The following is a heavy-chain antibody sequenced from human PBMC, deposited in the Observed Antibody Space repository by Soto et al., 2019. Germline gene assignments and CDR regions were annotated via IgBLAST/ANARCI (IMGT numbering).Heavy chain of an antibody. CDR1: GGSFSGYY. V-gene: IGHV4-34*01. Sequence: SETLSLTCAVYGGSFSGYYWSWIRQPPGKGLEWIGEINHSGSTNYNPSLRSRVTISVDTSKNQFSLKLSSVTAADTAVYYCARRGTAMDYFNYYFYGMDVWGQGTTVTVSS. CDR2: INHSGST. CDR3: ARRGTAMDYFNYYFYGMDV. D-gene: IGHD5-18*01. J-gene: IGHJ6*02.